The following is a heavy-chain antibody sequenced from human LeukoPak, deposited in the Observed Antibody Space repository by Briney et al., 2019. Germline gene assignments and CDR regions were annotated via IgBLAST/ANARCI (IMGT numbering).Heavy chain of an antibody. J-gene: IGHJ4*02. D-gene: IGHD5-24*01. V-gene: IGHV5-51*01. CDR3: ARHTDGYNPFDY. Sequence: GESLKISCKGSGYSFTSYWIAWVRQMPGKGLECMGIIYPGNSATRYSPSFQGQVTISADKSISTAFLQWSSLKASDTAIYYFARHTDGYNPFDYWGQGTLVTVSS. CDR1: GYSFTSYW. CDR2: IYPGNSAT.